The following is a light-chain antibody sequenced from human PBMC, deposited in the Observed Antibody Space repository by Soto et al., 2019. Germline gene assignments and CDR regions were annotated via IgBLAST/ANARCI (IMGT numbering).Light chain of an antibody. V-gene: IGKV1-27*01. Sequence: DIHMTQSPSSLWASLVGIVIFTCRASQAVSNYLAWYQQKPGKARTLLIHAASTLQSGVSSRFSGSGSGTDFTLTIGSLQPEDVATYYCQKYNSVPLTFGGGAKV. CDR3: QKYNSVPLT. CDR2: AAS. J-gene: IGKJ4*01. CDR1: QAVSNY.